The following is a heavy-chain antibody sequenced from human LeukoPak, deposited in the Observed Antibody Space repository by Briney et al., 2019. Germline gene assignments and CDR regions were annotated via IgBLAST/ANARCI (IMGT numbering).Heavy chain of an antibody. CDR1: GYTFTGYY. V-gene: IGHV1-2*02. J-gene: IGHJ4*02. CDR2: INPNSGGT. D-gene: IGHD3-22*01. Sequence: ASVKVSCKASGYTFTGYYMHWVRQAPGQGLEWMGWINPNSGGTNYAQKFQGRVTMTRDTSISTAYMELSRLRSDDTAEYYCARGYYDSSGYKDWGQGTLVTVSS. CDR3: ARGYYDSSGYKD.